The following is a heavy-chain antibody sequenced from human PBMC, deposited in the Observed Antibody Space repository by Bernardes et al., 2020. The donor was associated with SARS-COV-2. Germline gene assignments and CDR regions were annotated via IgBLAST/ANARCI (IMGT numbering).Heavy chain of an antibody. D-gene: IGHD1-20*01. Sequence: GGSLRLSCVASGFTFSSYGMVWVRQAPGKGLEWVAFIRDDGTNKYYADSVKGRFTISRDNSKNTLYLQMDSLRTEDTAVYYCAKELNWNHFDYWGQGSLVTVSS. CDR2: IRDDGTNK. CDR1: GFTFSSYG. J-gene: IGHJ4*02. CDR3: AKELNWNHFDY. V-gene: IGHV3-30*02.